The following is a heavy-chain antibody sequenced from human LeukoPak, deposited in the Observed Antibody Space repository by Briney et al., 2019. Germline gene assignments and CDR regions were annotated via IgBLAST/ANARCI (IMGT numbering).Heavy chain of an antibody. Sequence: GGSLRLSCATSGFTSSSYAMSWVRQAPGKGLEWVSGISGSGGRTYYADSVKGRFTISRDNSKNTLYLQMNSLRAEDTAVYYCARVVPPTDYGSGSYFWDPYYFDYWGQGTLVTVSS. CDR3: ARVVPPTDYGSGSYFWDPYYFDY. D-gene: IGHD3-10*01. CDR2: ISGSGGRT. J-gene: IGHJ4*02. CDR1: GFTSSSYA. V-gene: IGHV3-23*01.